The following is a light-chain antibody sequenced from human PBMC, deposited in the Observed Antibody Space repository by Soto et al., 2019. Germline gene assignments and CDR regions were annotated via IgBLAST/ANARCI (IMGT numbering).Light chain of an antibody. V-gene: IGKV1-12*01. J-gene: IGKJ5*01. CDR1: QGIANW. CDR3: QQANSFPVT. Sequence: DLQMTQSPSSVSASVGDRVTFTCRASQGIANWLAWYQQRPGEAPKLLVYATSTLQSGVPSRFSGSGSGTDFTLTISSLQLEDFATYYCQQANSFPVTFGQGTRLEIK. CDR2: ATS.